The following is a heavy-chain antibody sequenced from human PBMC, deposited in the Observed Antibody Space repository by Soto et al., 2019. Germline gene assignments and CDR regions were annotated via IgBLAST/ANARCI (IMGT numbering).Heavy chain of an antibody. CDR1: GDTFTDYY. CDR2: VNPSGGHT. V-gene: IGHV1-46*01. D-gene: IGHD2-21*02. Sequence: QVQLMQSGAGVKKPGASVKVSCKASGDTFTDYYIHWVRQAPGQGLEWMGTVNPSGGHTTYAQNFLGRVTMTRDTSTRTLYMELTSLRSEDTAVYYCARGGHVVVVTAAFDYWGQGTLVTVSS. J-gene: IGHJ4*02. CDR3: ARGGHVVVVTAAFDY.